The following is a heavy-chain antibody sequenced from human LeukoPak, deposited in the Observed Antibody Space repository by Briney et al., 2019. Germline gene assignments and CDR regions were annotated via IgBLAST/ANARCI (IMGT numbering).Heavy chain of an antibody. V-gene: IGHV3-30-3*01. J-gene: IGHJ5*02. CDR1: GFTFSSYA. Sequence: PGGSLRLSCAASGFTFSSYAMHWVRQAPGKGLEWVAVISYDGSNKYYADSVKGRFTISRDNSKNTLYLQMNSLRAEDTAVYYCARDLAPNYYDSSGYTPGEYRWFDPWGQGTLVTVSS. CDR3: ARDLAPNYYDSSGYTPGEYRWFDP. D-gene: IGHD3-22*01. CDR2: ISYDGSNK.